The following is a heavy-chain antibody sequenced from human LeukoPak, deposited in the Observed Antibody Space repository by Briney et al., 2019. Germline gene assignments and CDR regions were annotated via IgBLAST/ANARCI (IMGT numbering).Heavy chain of an antibody. CDR3: ARPVGGYYEY. CDR2: ISYDGSNK. Sequence: GGSLRLSCAASGFTFNDYALHWVRQAPGEGLEWVAVISYDGSNKYYADSVKGRFTISRDNSKNTLYLQMNSLRAEDTAVYYCARPVGGYYEYWGQGTLVTVSS. CDR1: GFTFNDYA. V-gene: IGHV3-30*04. D-gene: IGHD1-26*01. J-gene: IGHJ4*02.